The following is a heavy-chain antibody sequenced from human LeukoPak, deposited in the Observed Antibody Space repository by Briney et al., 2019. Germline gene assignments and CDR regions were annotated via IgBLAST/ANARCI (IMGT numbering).Heavy chain of an antibody. D-gene: IGHD6-13*01. CDR2: LRGDNGDT. J-gene: IGHJ4*02. CDR3: ARVRGSSCDY. Sequence: ASVTVSCKTSGYMVSDYYMHWVRQAPGQGLEWMGWLRGDNGDTDSPQEFKGRVTMTRDTATNTAYMQLSRLTYDDTAMYFCARVRGSSCDYWGQGTLVTVSS. CDR1: GYMVSDYY. V-gene: IGHV1-2*02.